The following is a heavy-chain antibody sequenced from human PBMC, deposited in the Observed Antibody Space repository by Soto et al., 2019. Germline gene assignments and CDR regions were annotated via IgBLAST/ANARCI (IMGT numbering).Heavy chain of an antibody. CDR2: VSPYNGNA. CDR1: GYTFSNYA. Sequence: ASVKVSCKTSGYTFSNYAISWVRQAPGQGLEWMGWVSPYNGNANYTEKFQGRVSMTTGTSTTTAYMELTSLTSDDTAIYYGARAFSLIMAPPAHGGRETLVTFPS. V-gene: IGHV1-18*04. J-gene: IGHJ4*02. CDR3: ARAFSLIMAPPAH. D-gene: IGHD2-8*01.